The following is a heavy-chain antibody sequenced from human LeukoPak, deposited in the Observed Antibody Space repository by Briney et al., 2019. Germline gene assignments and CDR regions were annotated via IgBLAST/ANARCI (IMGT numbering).Heavy chain of an antibody. CDR2: ISAYNGNT. V-gene: IGHV1-18*01. CDR1: GYTFTNFG. D-gene: IGHD6-19*01. J-gene: IGHJ5*02. Sequence: ASVKVSCTASGYTFTNFGISWVRQAPGQGLEWMGWISAYNGNTNYAQEFQGRVTMTTDASTSTAYRELRSLRSDDTAVYYCARGGGLVPGTWFDPWGQGTLVTVSS. CDR3: ARGGGLVPGTWFDP.